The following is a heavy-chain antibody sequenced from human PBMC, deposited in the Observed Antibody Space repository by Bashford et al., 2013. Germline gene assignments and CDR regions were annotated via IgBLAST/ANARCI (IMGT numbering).Heavy chain of an antibody. J-gene: IGHJ4*02. CDR2: ISWNSGSI. V-gene: IGHV3-9*03. D-gene: IGHD6-6*01. CDR3: AKVGDRGYSSSSNQLDC. Sequence: SLRLSCAASGFAFNYFSLHWVRQPPGKGLEWVSGISWNSGSIGYANSVKGRFTISRDNAKNSLYLQMNSLRDEDMALYYCAKVGDRGYSSSSNQLDCWGQGTLVTVSS. CDR1: GFAFNYFS.